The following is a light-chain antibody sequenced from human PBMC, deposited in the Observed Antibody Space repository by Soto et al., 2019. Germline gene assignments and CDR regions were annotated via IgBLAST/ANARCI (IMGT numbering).Light chain of an antibody. Sequence: DIQMTQSPSSVSASVGDRVTITFRASQAINRYLAWYQQKPGKAPNLLIYTTSSLQSGVPSRYSGSGSGTDFTLTISSLEPEDFATYYCQQVNRFPLTFGGETKVEIK. CDR2: TTS. J-gene: IGKJ4*01. V-gene: IGKV1-12*01. CDR1: QAINRY. CDR3: QQVNRFPLT.